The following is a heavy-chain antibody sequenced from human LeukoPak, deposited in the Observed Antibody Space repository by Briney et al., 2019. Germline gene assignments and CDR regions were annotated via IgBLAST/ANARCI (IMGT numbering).Heavy chain of an antibody. V-gene: IGHV4-39*07. D-gene: IGHD4-17*01. CDR3: ARVTVTTGFAY. J-gene: IGHJ4*02. CDR2: IYHSGST. Sequence: PSETLSLTCTVSGGSISSSSYYWGWIRQPPGKGLEWIGEIYHSGSTNYNPSLKSRVTISVDKSKNQFSLKLSSVTAADTAVYYCARVTVTTGFAYWGQGTLVTVSS. CDR1: GGSISSSSYY.